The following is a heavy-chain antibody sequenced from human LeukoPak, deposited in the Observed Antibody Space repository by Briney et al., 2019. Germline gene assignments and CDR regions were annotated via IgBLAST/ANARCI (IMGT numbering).Heavy chain of an antibody. D-gene: IGHD2-2*03. CDR1: GFTVSSNY. J-gene: IGHJ3*02. V-gene: IGHV3-53*01. CDR3: ARGVGYCSSTSCEDAFDI. Sequence: AGGSLRLSCAASGFTVSSNYMSWVRQAPGKGLECVSVIYSGGRTYYADSVKGRFTISRDNSRNTLFLQMNSLRAEDTAVYYCARGVGYCSSTSCEDAFDIWGQGTMVTVSS. CDR2: IYSGGRT.